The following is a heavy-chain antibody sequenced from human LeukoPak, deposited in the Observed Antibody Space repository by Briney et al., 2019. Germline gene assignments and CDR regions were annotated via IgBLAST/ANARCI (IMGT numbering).Heavy chain of an antibody. CDR1: GFTFSSYA. J-gene: IGHJ6*03. CDR3: AKGVGYYYYMDV. CDR2: ISGSGGST. V-gene: IGHV3-23*01. Sequence: GGSLRLSCAASGFTFSSYAMSWVRQAPGKGLEWVSAISGSGGSTFYADSVKGRFTISRDNSRNTLYVQMNSLSAEDTAVYYCAKGVGYYYYMDVWGKGTTVTVSS.